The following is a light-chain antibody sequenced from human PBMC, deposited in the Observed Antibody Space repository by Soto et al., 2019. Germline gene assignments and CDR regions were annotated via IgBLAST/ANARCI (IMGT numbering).Light chain of an antibody. CDR2: LEGSGSY. J-gene: IGLJ1*01. CDR3: ETWDSNTYV. CDR1: SGHSSYI. V-gene: IGLV4-60*02. Sequence: QLVLTQSSSASASLGSSVSLTCTLSSGHSSYIIAWHQQQPGKAPRYLMKLEGSGSYNKGSGVPDRFSGSSFGADRYLTISNLQFEDEADYYCETWDSNTYVFGTGTKVTVL.